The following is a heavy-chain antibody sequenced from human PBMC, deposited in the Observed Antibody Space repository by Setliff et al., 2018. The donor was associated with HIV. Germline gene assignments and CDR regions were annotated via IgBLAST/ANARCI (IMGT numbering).Heavy chain of an antibody. CDR3: AGITVVTPYYMDL. CDR2: IYHSGIT. V-gene: IGHV4-4*02. J-gene: IGHJ6*03. D-gene: IGHD2-21*02. CDR1: GGSISSGNW. Sequence: PSETLSLTCAVSGGSISSGNWWSWVRQPPGKRLEWIGEIYHSGITNYNPSLKSRVTISVDKSKNQFSLKLSSVTAADTAVYYCAGITVVTPYYMDLWGEGTTVTVSS.